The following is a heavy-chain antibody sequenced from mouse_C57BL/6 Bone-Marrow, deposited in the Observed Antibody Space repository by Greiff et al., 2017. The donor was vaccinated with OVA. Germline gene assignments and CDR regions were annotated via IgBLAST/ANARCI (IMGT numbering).Heavy chain of an antibody. J-gene: IGHJ3*01. D-gene: IGHD1-3*01. V-gene: IGHV1-50*01. Sequence: VQLKQPGAELVKPGASVKLSCKASGYTFTSYWMQWVKQRPGQGLEWIGEIDPSDSYTNYNQKFKGKATLTVDTSSSTAYMQLSSLTSEDSAVYYCARGGSSFAYWGQGTLVTVSA. CDR1: GYTFTSYW. CDR2: IDPSDSYT. CDR3: ARGGSSFAY.